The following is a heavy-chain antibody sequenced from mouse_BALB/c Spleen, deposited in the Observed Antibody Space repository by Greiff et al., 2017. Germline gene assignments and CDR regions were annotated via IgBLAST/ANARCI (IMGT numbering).Heavy chain of an antibody. CDR3: ARGSLWLRRGAMDY. D-gene: IGHD2-2*01. CDR2: ISSGGST. V-gene: IGHV5-6-5*01. J-gene: IGHJ4*01. Sequence: EVQLVESGGGLVKPGGSLKLSCAASGFTFSSYAMSWVRQTPEKRLEWVASISSGGSTYYPDSVKGRFTISRDNARNIMYLQMSSLRSEDTAMYYCARGSLWLRRGAMDYWGQGTSVTVSS. CDR1: GFTFSSYA.